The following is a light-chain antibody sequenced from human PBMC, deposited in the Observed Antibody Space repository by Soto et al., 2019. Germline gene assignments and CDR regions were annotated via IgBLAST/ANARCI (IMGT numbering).Light chain of an antibody. CDR1: QSVSSK. J-gene: IGKJ3*01. CDR2: RAS. V-gene: IGKV3D-20*02. Sequence: EIVMTQSPATLSVSPGEGATLSCRASQSVSSKLAWYQQKPGQAPRLLINRASNRATGIPDRFTGSGSGTDFTLTINRLEPADFAVYYCQQRSNWPFFGPGTKVDIK. CDR3: QQRSNWPF.